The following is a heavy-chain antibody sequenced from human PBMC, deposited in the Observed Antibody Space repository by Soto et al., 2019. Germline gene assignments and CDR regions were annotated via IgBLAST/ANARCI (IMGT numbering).Heavy chain of an antibody. D-gene: IGHD3-16*02. V-gene: IGHV1-18*01. J-gene: IGHJ3*02. Sequence: ASVKVSCKASGYTFTSYGISWVRPAPGQGLEWMGWISAYNGNTNYAQKLQGRVTMTTDTSTSTAYMELRSLRSDDTAVYYCARQYGGVIAVAFDIWGQGTMVTVSS. CDR2: ISAYNGNT. CDR3: ARQYGGVIAVAFDI. CDR1: GYTFTSYG.